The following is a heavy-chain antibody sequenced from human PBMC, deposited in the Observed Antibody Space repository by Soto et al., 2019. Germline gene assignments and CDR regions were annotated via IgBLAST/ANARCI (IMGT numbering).Heavy chain of an antibody. V-gene: IGHV4-34*01. Sequence: PSETLSLTCAVYGGSFSGYYWSWIRQPPGKGLEWIGEINHSGSTNYNPSLKSRVTISVDTSKNQFSLKLSSVTAADTAVYYCGRQYYDFWSGHAGYYYYGMDVWGQGTTVTVSS. CDR1: GGSFSGYY. CDR2: INHSGST. J-gene: IGHJ6*02. D-gene: IGHD3-3*01. CDR3: GRQYYDFWSGHAGYYYYGMDV.